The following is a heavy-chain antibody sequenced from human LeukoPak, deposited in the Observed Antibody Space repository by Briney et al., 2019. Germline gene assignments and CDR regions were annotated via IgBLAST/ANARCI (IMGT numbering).Heavy chain of an antibody. CDR2: TYPGDSDT. J-gene: IGHJ5*02. Sequence: GESLKISCKGSGYSFTSYWIGWVRQMPGKGLEWMGITYPGDSDTRYSPSFQGQVTISADKPISTAYLQWSSLKASDTAMYYCARSPFVDYYDSSDFLHWFDPWGQGTLVTVSS. D-gene: IGHD3-22*01. CDR3: ARSPFVDYYDSSDFLHWFDP. V-gene: IGHV5-51*04. CDR1: GYSFTSYW.